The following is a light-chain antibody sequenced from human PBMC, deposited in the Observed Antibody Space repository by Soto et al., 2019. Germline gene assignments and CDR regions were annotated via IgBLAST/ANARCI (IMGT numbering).Light chain of an antibody. CDR2: AAS. J-gene: IGKJ2*01. Sequence: DIGMTQSPATLSLSPGERASRSCRASQSVNRNLAWYQQKPGQAPRLLIYAASNGATGIPARFSGSGSGREFTLTITSLQSGDFAGYYCQQYNNWPYTFGQGTKLEIK. V-gene: IGKV3D-15*01. CDR3: QQYNNWPYT. CDR1: QSVNRN.